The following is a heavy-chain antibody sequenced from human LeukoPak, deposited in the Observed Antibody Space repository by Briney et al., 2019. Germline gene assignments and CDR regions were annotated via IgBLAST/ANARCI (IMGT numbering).Heavy chain of an antibody. Sequence: SVKVSCKASGGTFSSYAISWVRQAPGQGLEWMGGIIPIFGTANYAQKFQGRVTLTRDTSTTTVEMELSSLTSEDTAVYYCARESLGSYKTVVLVSRGHDAFDLWGQGTMVTVSS. J-gene: IGHJ3*01. D-gene: IGHD2-8*02. CDR1: GGTFSSYA. CDR3: ARESLGSYKTVVLVSRGHDAFDL. CDR2: IIPIFGTA. V-gene: IGHV1-69*05.